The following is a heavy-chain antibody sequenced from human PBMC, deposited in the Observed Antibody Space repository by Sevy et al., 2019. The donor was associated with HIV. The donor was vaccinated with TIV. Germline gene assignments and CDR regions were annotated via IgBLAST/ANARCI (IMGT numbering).Heavy chain of an antibody. J-gene: IGHJ4*02. CDR3: ASLRWDLVVVPGATPGCYFDQ. CDR1: GDSINTYY. V-gene: IGHV4-4*08. Sequence: SETLSLTCTVSGDSINTYYWSWIRQPPGKGLEWIGYVSTSGSTNYNPSLKSRGTISLDTSRNQVSLKVTSVTAADAAVYYCASLRWDLVVVPGATPGCYFDQWGQGTLVTVSS. D-gene: IGHD2-2*01. CDR2: VSTSGST.